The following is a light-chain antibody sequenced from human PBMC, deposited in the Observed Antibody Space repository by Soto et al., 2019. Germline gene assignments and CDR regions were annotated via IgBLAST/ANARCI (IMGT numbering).Light chain of an antibody. CDR3: QQFNTWPPVT. V-gene: IGKV3-15*01. J-gene: IGKJ4*01. CDR2: GAS. Sequence: EIVMTQSPVTLSVSPGERATLSCRASQSISRNLAWYQQKPGQAPRLLIYGASTRATGIPARFSGSGSGTEFTLTISSLQSEDFAVYYCQQFNTWPPVTFGGGTKVEIK. CDR1: QSISRN.